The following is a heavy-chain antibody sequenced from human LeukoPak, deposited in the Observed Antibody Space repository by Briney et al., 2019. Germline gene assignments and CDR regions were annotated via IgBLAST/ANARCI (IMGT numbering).Heavy chain of an antibody. CDR1: GFTFSSYS. Sequence: PGGSLRLSCAASGFTFSSYSMNWVRQAPGKGLEWVGRIKSKTDGGTTDYAAPVKGRFTISRDDSKNTLYLQMNSLKTEDTAVYYCTRAVYSSGYWLHPDAFDIWGQGTMVTVSS. V-gene: IGHV3-15*01. D-gene: IGHD3-22*01. J-gene: IGHJ3*02. CDR3: TRAVYSSGYWLHPDAFDI. CDR2: IKSKTDGGTT.